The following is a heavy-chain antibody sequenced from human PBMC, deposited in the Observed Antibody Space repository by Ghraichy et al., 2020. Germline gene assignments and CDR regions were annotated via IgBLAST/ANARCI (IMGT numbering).Heavy chain of an antibody. V-gene: IGHV3-21*01. Sequence: GGSLRLSCAASGFTFSSYSMNWVRQAPGQGLEWVSSISSSSSYIYYADSVKGRFTISRDNAKNSLYLQMNSLRAEDTAVYYCARERYDSPFDYWGQGTLVTVSS. D-gene: IGHD3-22*01. CDR1: GFTFSSYS. CDR3: ARERYDSPFDY. J-gene: IGHJ4*02. CDR2: ISSSSSYI.